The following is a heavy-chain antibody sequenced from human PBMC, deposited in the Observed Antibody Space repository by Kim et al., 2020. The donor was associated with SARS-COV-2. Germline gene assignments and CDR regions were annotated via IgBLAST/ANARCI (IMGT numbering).Heavy chain of an antibody. Sequence: GGSLRLSCAVSGFTFSDAWMSWVRQAPGKGLEWVGRIAANADGGKTEYAPAVKGRFSLSRDDSRKTLYLQMNSLEADDTGVYYCVADQHEWECLRWGQGTLVTVPS. V-gene: IGHV3-15*04. J-gene: IGHJ4*02. CDR3: VADQHEWECLR. D-gene: IGHD1-26*01. CDR2: IAANADGGKT. CDR1: GFTFSDAW.